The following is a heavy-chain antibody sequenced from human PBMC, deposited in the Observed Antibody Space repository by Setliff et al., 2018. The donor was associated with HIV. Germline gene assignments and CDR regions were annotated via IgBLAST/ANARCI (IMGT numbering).Heavy chain of an antibody. Sequence: SETLSLTCTVSGGSISSTNYFWGWIRQPPGKGLEWIGTIYYHGSTYYTPSLKSRVTISIDTSKNQFSLQLTSVTAADTAVYYCARGESTTWDLAEYFQHWGHGTLVTVS. D-gene: IGHD2-2*01. CDR2: IYYHGST. CDR1: GGSISSTNYF. J-gene: IGHJ1*01. CDR3: ARGESTTWDLAEYFQH. V-gene: IGHV4-39*01.